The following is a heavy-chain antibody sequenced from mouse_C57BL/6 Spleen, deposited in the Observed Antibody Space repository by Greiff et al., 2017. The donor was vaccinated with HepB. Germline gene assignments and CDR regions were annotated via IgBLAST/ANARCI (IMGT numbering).Heavy chain of an antibody. Sequence: VQLQQSGPELVKPGASVKISCKASGYSFTSYYIHWVKQRPGQGLEWIGWIYPGSGNTKYNEKFKGKATLTADTSSSTAYMQLSSLTSEDSAVYYCARSVYDYDYFDYWGQGTTLTVSS. D-gene: IGHD2-4*01. CDR1: GYSFTSYY. J-gene: IGHJ2*01. CDR2: IYPGSGNT. CDR3: ARSVYDYDYFDY. V-gene: IGHV1-66*01.